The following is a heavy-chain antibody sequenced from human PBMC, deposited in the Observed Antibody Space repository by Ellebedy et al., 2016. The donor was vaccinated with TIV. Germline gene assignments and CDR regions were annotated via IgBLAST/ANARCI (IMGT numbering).Heavy chain of an antibody. Sequence: GESLKISXAASGFTFSSYAMSWVRQAPGKGLEWVSAISGSGGSTYYADSVKGRFTISRDNSKNTLYLQMNSLRAEDTAVYYCAKWRYCSSTSCYRTEDYWGQGTLVTVSS. CDR3: AKWRYCSSTSCYRTEDY. CDR1: GFTFSSYA. J-gene: IGHJ4*02. CDR2: ISGSGGST. D-gene: IGHD2-2*02. V-gene: IGHV3-23*01.